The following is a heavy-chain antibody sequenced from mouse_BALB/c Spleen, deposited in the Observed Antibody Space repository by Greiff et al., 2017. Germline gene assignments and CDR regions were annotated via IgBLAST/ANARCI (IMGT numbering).Heavy chain of an antibody. V-gene: IGHV5-6*02. D-gene: IGHD2-13*01. Sequence: DVMLVESGGDLVKPGGSLKLSCAASGFTFSSYGMSWVRQTPDKRLGWVATISSGGSYTYYPDSVKGRFTISRDNAKNTLYLQMSSLKSGDTAMYYCARQGYGDYDAMDYWGQGTSVTVSS. J-gene: IGHJ4*01. CDR2: ISSGGSYT. CDR3: ARQGYGDYDAMDY. CDR1: GFTFSSYG.